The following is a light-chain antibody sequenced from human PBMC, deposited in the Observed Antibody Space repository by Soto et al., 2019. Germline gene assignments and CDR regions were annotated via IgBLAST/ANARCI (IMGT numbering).Light chain of an antibody. J-gene: IGKJ1*01. Sequence: AIHITQSPSSLSASVGDRVTITCRASQGIRNDLGWYQQKPGKAPKLLIYVASSLQSGVPSRFSGSGSGTDFTLTISSLQPEDFATYYCLQDYNYPTWTFGQGTK. V-gene: IGKV1-6*01. CDR2: VAS. CDR1: QGIRND. CDR3: LQDYNYPTWT.